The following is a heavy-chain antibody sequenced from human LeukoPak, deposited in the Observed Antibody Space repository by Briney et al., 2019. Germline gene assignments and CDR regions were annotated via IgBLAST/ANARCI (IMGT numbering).Heavy chain of an antibody. J-gene: IGHJ4*02. D-gene: IGHD6-6*01. Sequence: GGSLRLSCAASGFTFSSYSMNWVRQAPGKGLEWVSYISSSSSTIYYADSVKGRFTISRDNAKNSLYLQMNSLRAEDTAVYYCARKEYSSSLDYWGQGTLVTVSS. CDR3: ARKEYSSSLDY. V-gene: IGHV3-48*01. CDR2: ISSSSSTI. CDR1: GFTFSSYS.